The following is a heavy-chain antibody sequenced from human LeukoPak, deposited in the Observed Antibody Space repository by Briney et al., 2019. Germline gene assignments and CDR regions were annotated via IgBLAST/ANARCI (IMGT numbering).Heavy chain of an antibody. V-gene: IGHV1-2*02. CDR1: GYTFTGYY. CDR3: AREGRMATVITNWFDP. Sequence: ASVTVSCKASGYTFTGYYMHWVRQAPGQGLEWMGWINPNSGGTNYAQKFQGRVTMTRDTSISTAYMELSRLRSDDTAVYYCAREGRMATVITNWFDPWGQGTLVTVSS. CDR2: INPNSGGT. J-gene: IGHJ5*02. D-gene: IGHD4-17*01.